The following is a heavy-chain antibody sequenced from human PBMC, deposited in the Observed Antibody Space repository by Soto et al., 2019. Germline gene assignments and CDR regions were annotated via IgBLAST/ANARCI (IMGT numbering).Heavy chain of an antibody. J-gene: IGHJ4*02. CDR1: SGSISSSNW. D-gene: IGHD2-2*01. CDR3: ASRYCSSTSCYPGYFDY. CDR2: IYHSGST. Sequence: SETLSLTCAVSSGSISSSNWWSWVRQPPGKGLEWIGEIYHSGSTNYNPSLKSRVTISVDKSKNQFSLKLSSVTAADTAVYYCASRYCSSTSCYPGYFDYWGQGTLVTVSS. V-gene: IGHV4-4*02.